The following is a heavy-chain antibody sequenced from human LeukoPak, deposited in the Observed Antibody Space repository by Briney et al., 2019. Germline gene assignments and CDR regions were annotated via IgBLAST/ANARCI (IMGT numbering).Heavy chain of an antibody. CDR2: FDPEDGET. CDR3: AAPLRYYDSSGYYDY. D-gene: IGHD3-22*01. V-gene: IGHV1-24*01. J-gene: IGHJ4*02. Sequence: ASVKVSCKVSGYTLTELSMHWVRQAPGKGLEWMGGFDPEDGETIYAQKFQGRVTMTEATSTDTAYMELSSLRSEDTAVYYCAAPLRYYDSSGYYDYWGQGTLVTVSS. CDR1: GYTLTELS.